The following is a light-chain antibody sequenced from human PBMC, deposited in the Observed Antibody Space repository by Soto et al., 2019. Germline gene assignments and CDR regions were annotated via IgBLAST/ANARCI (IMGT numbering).Light chain of an antibody. CDR3: QHRSIWPVS. CDR1: QSVNNY. Sequence: EIVLTQSPATLSFSPWEIATLSCRASQSVNNYLHWYQQRPGQAPRLLIFDASNRATGIPPRFSGSGSATDFTLTISSLEPEDFAVYYCQHRSIWPVSFGQGTRLE. V-gene: IGKV3-11*01. J-gene: IGKJ5*01. CDR2: DAS.